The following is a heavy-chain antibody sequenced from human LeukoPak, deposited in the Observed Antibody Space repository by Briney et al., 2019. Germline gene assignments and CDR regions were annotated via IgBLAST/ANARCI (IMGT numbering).Heavy chain of an antibody. Sequence: GGSLRLSCAASGFTFSSYEMNWVRQAPGKGLEWVSAISGSGGSTYYADSVKGRFTISRDNSKNTLYLQMNSLRAEDTAVYYCAKGIDHGSGSCFFWGQGTMVTVSS. D-gene: IGHD3-10*01. CDR1: GFTFSSYE. J-gene: IGHJ3*01. CDR3: AKGIDHGSGSCFF. V-gene: IGHV3-23*01. CDR2: ISGSGGST.